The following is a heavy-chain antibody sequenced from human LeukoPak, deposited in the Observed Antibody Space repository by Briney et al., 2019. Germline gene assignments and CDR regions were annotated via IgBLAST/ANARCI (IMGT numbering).Heavy chain of an antibody. V-gene: IGHV1-18*01. J-gene: IGHJ5*02. D-gene: IGHD2-2*01. CDR1: GYTFTSYG. CDR3: AIGGHIVVVPAAFDEAWFDP. Sequence: AGVTVSCKGSGYTFTSYGIRGVGQAPGQGVEWMGWINAYKGNTNYAQKLHGRVTMTPDTSTSTAYMELTSLRSDDTAVYYCAIGGHIVVVPAAFDEAWFDPWGQGTLVTVSS. CDR2: INAYKGNT.